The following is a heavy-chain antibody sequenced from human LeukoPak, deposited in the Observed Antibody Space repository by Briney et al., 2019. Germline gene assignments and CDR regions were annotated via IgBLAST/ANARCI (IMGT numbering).Heavy chain of an antibody. V-gene: IGHV1-69*05. J-gene: IGHJ4*02. CDR2: IIPIFGTA. CDR3: ARGGRTVTPNIVYFDY. D-gene: IGHD4-17*01. CDR1: GGTFSSYA. Sequence: ASVKVSCKASGGTFSSYAISWVRQAPGQGLEWMGGIIPIFGTANYAQKFQGRVTITTDESTSTAYMELSSLRCEDTAVYYCARGGRTVTPNIVYFDYWGQGTLVTVSS.